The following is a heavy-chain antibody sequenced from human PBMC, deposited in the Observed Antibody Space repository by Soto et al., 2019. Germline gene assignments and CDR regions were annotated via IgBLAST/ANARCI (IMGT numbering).Heavy chain of an antibody. CDR2: IKQDGSEK. Sequence: GGSLRLSCAASGFTFSRYWMSWVRQAPGRGLEWVANIKQDGSEKYYVASVKGRFTMSKDNVKNSLYLQMNSLRAEDTALYYCARVRYGGNCYYFDYWGQGTQVTVSS. CDR3: ARVRYGGNCYYFDY. D-gene: IGHD2-21*02. CDR1: GFTFSRYW. J-gene: IGHJ4*02. V-gene: IGHV3-7*03.